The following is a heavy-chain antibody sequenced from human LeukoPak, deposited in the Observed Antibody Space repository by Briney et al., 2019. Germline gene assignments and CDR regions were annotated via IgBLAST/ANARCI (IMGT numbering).Heavy chain of an antibody. CDR1: GYSFTTYW. CDR2: IYPGDADV. V-gene: IGHV5-51*01. Sequence: GESLKISCKASGYSFTTYWISWVRQMPGKGLEWMALIYPGDADVRYSLSFQGQVTIAADTSISTAYLQWSSLKASDTAMYYCARQAIAAGPNSFDYWGQGTLVTVSS. CDR3: ARQAIAAGPNSFDY. D-gene: IGHD6-13*01. J-gene: IGHJ4*02.